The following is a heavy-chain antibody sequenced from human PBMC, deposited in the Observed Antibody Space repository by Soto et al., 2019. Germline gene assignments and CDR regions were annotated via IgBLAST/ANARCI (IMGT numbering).Heavy chain of an antibody. CDR3: TTQAYVLLWFGELLQDRQFDY. Sequence: EVQLVESGGGLVKPGGSLRLSCAASGFTFSSYSMNWVRQAPGKGLEWVSSISSSSRYIYQADSVKGRITISRDNAKKSLYLQMNSLKTEDTAVYYCTTQAYVLLWFGELLQDRQFDYWGQGTLVTVSS. CDR2: ISSSSRYI. V-gene: IGHV3-21*03. D-gene: IGHD3-10*01. J-gene: IGHJ4*02. CDR1: GFTFSSYS.